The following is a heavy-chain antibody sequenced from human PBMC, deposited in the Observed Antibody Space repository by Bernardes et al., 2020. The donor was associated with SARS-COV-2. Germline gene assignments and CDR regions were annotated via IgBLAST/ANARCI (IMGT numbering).Heavy chain of an antibody. J-gene: IGHJ6*02. CDR2: INPNSGGT. V-gene: IGHV1-2*04. Sequence: ASVKVSCKASGYTFTGYYMHWVRRAPGQGLEWMGWINPNSGGTNYAQKFQGWVTMTRDTSISTAYMELSRLRSDDTAVYYCARDLPLYYYGSGSYYNGYYYYGMDVWGQGTTVTVSS. D-gene: IGHD3-10*01. CDR3: ARDLPLYYYGSGSYYNGYYYYGMDV. CDR1: GYTFTGYY.